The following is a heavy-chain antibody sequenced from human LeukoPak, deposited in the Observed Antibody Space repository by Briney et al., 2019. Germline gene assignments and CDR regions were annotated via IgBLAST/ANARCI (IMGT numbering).Heavy chain of an antibody. CDR3: ARGTAAAGRTSSFDY. Sequence: SQTLSLTCNVSGGSISSGSYFWSWIRQPAGKGLEWIGRIYISGSTNYNPSLKRRVTISVDTSKNQFSLKLSSVTAADTAVYYCARGTAAAGRTSSFDYWGQGTLVTVSS. D-gene: IGHD6-13*01. CDR1: GGSISSGSYF. CDR2: IYISGST. V-gene: IGHV4-61*02. J-gene: IGHJ4*02.